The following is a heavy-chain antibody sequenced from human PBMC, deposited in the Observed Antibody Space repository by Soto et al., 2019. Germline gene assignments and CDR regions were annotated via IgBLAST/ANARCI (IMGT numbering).Heavy chain of an antibody. J-gene: IGHJ4*02. Sequence: SETLSLTCTVSGGSISSSSYYWGWIRQPPGKGLEWIGSIYYSGSTYYNPSLKSRVTISVDTSKNQFSLKLSSVTAADTAVYYCARHALEAVAGTANSDYYFDYWGQGTLVTVSS. D-gene: IGHD6-19*01. CDR3: ARHALEAVAGTANSDYYFDY. V-gene: IGHV4-39*01. CDR2: IYYSGST. CDR1: GGSISSSSYY.